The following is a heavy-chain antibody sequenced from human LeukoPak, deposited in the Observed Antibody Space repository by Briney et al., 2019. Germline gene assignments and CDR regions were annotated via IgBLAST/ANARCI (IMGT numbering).Heavy chain of an antibody. Sequence: GGSLRLSCAASGFTFSSYAMSWVRQAPGKGLEWVSAISGSGGSTYYADSVKGRFTISRDNSKNTLYLQMNSLRAEDAAVYYCAKDDYDFWSGYYARGFDYWGQGTLVTVSS. CDR2: ISGSGGST. CDR3: AKDDYDFWSGYYARGFDY. J-gene: IGHJ4*02. V-gene: IGHV3-23*01. CDR1: GFTFSSYA. D-gene: IGHD3-3*01.